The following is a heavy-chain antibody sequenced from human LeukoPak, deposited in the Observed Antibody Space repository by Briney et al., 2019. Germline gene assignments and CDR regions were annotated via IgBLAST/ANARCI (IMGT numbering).Heavy chain of an antibody. J-gene: IGHJ4*02. V-gene: IGHV3-53*01. CDR3: ARGGMRRPYDC. CDR2: IYDIGNT. D-gene: IGHD1-14*01. CDR1: GFTVSSNY. Sequence: PGGSLRLSCAVSGFTVSSNYMSRVRQAPGKGPEWVSVIYDIGNTYYADSVKGRFTISRDTSKNTVYLQMNSLRAEDTAVYYCARGGMRRPYDCWGQGALVTVSS.